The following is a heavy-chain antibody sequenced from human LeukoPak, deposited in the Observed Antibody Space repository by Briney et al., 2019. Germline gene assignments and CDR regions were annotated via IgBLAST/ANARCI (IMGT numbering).Heavy chain of an antibody. CDR1: GHTFSDLY. J-gene: IGHJ4*02. CDR2: IHPGRGDT. Sequence: ASVKLSCKALGHTFSDLYFHCLRQAPGQGLEWMGWIHPGRGDTNYAQKFQGRVSLLRDTSISTAYMEFNRLTSDDTAVYYCGCDRSWGPDYWGQGTLVSVSS. V-gene: IGHV1-2*02. D-gene: IGHD2-15*01. CDR3: GCDRSWGPDY.